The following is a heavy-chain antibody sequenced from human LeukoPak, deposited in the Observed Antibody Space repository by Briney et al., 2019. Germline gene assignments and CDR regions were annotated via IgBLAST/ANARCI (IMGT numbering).Heavy chain of an antibody. Sequence: SETLSLTCTVSGGSISSYYWSWIRQPAGKGLEWIGRIYTSGSTNYNPSLKSRVTMSGDTSKNQFSLKLSSVTAADTAVYYCARSIAVAGKVNYFDYWGQGTLVTVSS. CDR3: ARSIAVAGKVNYFDY. CDR2: IYTSGST. CDR1: GGSISSYY. V-gene: IGHV4-4*07. D-gene: IGHD6-19*01. J-gene: IGHJ4*02.